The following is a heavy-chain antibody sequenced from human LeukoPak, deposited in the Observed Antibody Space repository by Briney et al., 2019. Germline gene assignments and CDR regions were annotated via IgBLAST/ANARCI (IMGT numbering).Heavy chain of an antibody. J-gene: IGHJ3*02. V-gene: IGHV4-59*12. D-gene: IGHD2-2*01. CDR2: IYYSGST. Sequence: SETLSLTCTASGGSISSYYWSWIRQPPGKGLEWIGYIYYSGSTNYNPSLKSRVTISVDTSKNQFSLKLSSVTAADTAVYYCARDPSLYAFDIWGQGTMVTVSS. CDR1: GGSISSYY. CDR3: ARDPSLYAFDI.